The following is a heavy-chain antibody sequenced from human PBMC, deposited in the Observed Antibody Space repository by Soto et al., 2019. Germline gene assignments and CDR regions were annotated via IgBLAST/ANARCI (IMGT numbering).Heavy chain of an antibody. V-gene: IGHV4-31*03. J-gene: IGHJ4*02. CDR2: IYYSGST. CDR1: GGSISSGGYY. Sequence: QVQLQESGPGLVKPSQTLSPTCTVSGGSISSGGYYWSWIRQHPGKGLEWIGYIYYSGSTYYNPSLKSRVTISVDTSKNQFSLKLSSVTAAATAVYYCARGVTMVRGVIHTPYFDYWGQGTLVTVSS. D-gene: IGHD3-10*01. CDR3: ARGVTMVRGVIHTPYFDY.